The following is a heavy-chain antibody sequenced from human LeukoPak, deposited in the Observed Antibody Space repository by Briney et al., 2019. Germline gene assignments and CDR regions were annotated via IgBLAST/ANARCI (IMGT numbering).Heavy chain of an antibody. J-gene: IGHJ4*02. D-gene: IGHD4-17*01. V-gene: IGHV4-59*01. CDR3: ARGVDYGDYYFDY. CDR1: GGPISSYY. CDR2: IYYSGST. Sequence: SETLSLTCTVSGGPISSYYWSWIRQPPGKGLEWIGYIYYSGSTNYNPSLKSRVTISVDTSKNQFSLKLSSVTAADTAVYYCARGVDYGDYYFDYWGQGTLVTVSS.